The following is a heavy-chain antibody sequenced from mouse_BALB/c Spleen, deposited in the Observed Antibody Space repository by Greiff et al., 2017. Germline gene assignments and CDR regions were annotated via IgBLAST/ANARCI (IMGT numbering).Heavy chain of an antibody. CDR2: ISYSGST. V-gene: IGHV3-2*02. CDR3: ARWYYGSSYGYFDV. Sequence: EVQLQESGPGLVKPSQSLSLTCTVTGYSITSDYAWNWIRQFPGNKLEWMGYISYSGSTSYNPSLKSRISITRDTSKNQFFLQLNSVTTEDTATYYCARWYYGSSYGYFDVWGAGTTVTVSS. J-gene: IGHJ1*01. CDR1: GYSITSDYA. D-gene: IGHD1-1*01.